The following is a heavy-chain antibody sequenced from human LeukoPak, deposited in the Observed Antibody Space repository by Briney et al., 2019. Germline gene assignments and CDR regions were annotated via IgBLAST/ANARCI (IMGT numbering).Heavy chain of an antibody. Sequence: GGSLRLSSAASGFTVSSNYMSWVRQAPGEGLEWVSVIYSGGSTYYADSVKGRFTISRDNSKNTLYLQMNSLRAEDTAVYYCARVLLDYGDSPFDYRGQGTLVTVSS. D-gene: IGHD4-17*01. CDR2: IYSGGST. V-gene: IGHV3-53*01. J-gene: IGHJ4*02. CDR3: ARVLLDYGDSPFDY. CDR1: GFTVSSNY.